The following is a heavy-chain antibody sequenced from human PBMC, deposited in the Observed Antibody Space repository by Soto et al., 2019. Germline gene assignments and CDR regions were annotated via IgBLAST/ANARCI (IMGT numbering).Heavy chain of an antibody. CDR2: ISAYNGNT. CDR1: GYTFTSYG. Sequence: GASVKVSCKASGYTFTSYGISWVRQAPGQGLEWMGWISAYNGNTNYAQKLQGRVTMTTDTSTSTAYMELRSLRSDDTAVYYCARERPDALYWTNGVCHTRGAFDIWGQGTMVTVAS. D-gene: IGHD2-8*01. J-gene: IGHJ3*02. CDR3: ARERPDALYWTNGVCHTRGAFDI. V-gene: IGHV1-18*01.